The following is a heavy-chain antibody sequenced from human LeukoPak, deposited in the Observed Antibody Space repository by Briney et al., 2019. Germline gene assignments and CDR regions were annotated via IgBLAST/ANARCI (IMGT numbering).Heavy chain of an antibody. CDR3: ARDRGEFYYYYYMDV. V-gene: IGHV1-46*01. J-gene: IGHJ6*03. Sequence: ASVKVSCKASGYTFTSYYMHWVRQAPGQRLEWMGIINPSGGSTSYAQKFQGRVTMTRDMSTSTVYMELSSLRSEDTAVYYCARDRGEFYYYYYMDVWGKGTTVTVSS. CDR2: INPSGGST. CDR1: GYTFTSYY. D-gene: IGHD3-10*01.